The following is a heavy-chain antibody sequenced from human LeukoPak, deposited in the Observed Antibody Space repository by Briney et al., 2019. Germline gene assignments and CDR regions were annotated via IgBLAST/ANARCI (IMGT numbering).Heavy chain of an antibody. CDR3: ARRRPVAATYWLFDL. V-gene: IGHV1-2*02. J-gene: IGHJ2*01. D-gene: IGHD6-19*01. CDR2: INPNSGGT. Sequence: ASVKVYCKASGYTFTGSYIHWGRQAPGPGLKLMRFINPNSGGTDYAQKFQGRVTMTRDTSIYTAYMELSSLRSDDTAVYYCARRRPVAATYWLFDLWGRGTLVTVSS. CDR1: GYTFTGSY.